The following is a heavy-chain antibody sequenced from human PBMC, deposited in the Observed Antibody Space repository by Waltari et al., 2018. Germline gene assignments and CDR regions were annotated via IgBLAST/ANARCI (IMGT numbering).Heavy chain of an antibody. CDR2: ISYNERNI. Sequence: QVQLVESGGGVVQPGRSLRLSCEASEFTFRSFAMPWVRQAPGKGLEWVAVISYNERNIYYVDSVKGRFIISRDNSRKMLYLQMNSLRTEDTAVYYCARDYCDRTNCHGMDVWGQGTTVTVSS. J-gene: IGHJ6*02. CDR1: EFTFRSFA. D-gene: IGHD3-22*01. V-gene: IGHV3-30*04. CDR3: ARDYCDRTNCHGMDV.